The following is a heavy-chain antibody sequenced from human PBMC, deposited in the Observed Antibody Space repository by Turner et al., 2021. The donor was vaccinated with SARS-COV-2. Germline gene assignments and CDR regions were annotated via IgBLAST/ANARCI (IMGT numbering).Heavy chain of an antibody. V-gene: IGHV4-59*08. CDR3: ARHQGSASGYDHGMNV. CDR1: GGSISSKS. D-gene: IGHD1-26*01. Sequence: QVQLQESGPGLVRPSETLSLTCPVSGGSISSKSWSWIRPSPGRGLEWIGYFYKIGSIDYNPTLRSRVTISVDTSKNQLSLNLISVTAADTAVYYCARHQGSASGYDHGMNVWGQGTAVIVSS. J-gene: IGHJ6*02. CDR2: FYKIGSI.